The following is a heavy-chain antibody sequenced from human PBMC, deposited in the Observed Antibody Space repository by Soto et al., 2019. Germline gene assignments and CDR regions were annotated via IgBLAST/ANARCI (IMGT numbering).Heavy chain of an antibody. J-gene: IGHJ4*02. V-gene: IGHV1-2*06. CDR3: AREKSYVSGWDL. Sequence: ASVKVSCKASGYTFTAFYIHWVRQAPGQGLLWMGRIHPNSGDTNYAQIFQGSVTMTRDTSISTAYMALNSLNSDDTAVYYCAREKSYVSGWDLWGQGTLVTVSS. CDR1: GYTFTAFY. CDR2: IHPNSGDT. D-gene: IGHD3-10*01.